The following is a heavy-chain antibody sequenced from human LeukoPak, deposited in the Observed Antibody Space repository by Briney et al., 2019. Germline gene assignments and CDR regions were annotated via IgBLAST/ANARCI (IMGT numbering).Heavy chain of an antibody. V-gene: IGHV4-4*07. CDR1: GGSIISYY. J-gene: IGHJ4*02. D-gene: IGHD3-3*01. CDR2: IYTSGST. Sequence: SETLSLTCTVPGGSIISYYWSWIRQPAGKGLEWFWRIYTSGSTNYNPSLKSRVTLSLDTSKNHFSLTLNSSTSPHTTVYYCARDRRPGIPIFGVAPLLPFDYWGQGTLVTVPS. CDR3: ARDRRPGIPIFGVAPLLPFDY.